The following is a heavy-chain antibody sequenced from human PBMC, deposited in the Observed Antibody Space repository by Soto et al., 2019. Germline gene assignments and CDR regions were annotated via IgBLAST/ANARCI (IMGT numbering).Heavy chain of an antibody. CDR3: ASSKILYSGLLVGTRSAFDI. CDR1: GYTFTGYY. D-gene: IGHD1-26*01. V-gene: IGHV1-2*02. J-gene: IGHJ3*02. Sequence: ASVKVSCKASGYTFTGYYMHWVRQAPGQGLEWMGWINPNSGGTNYAQKFQGRVTMTRDTSISTAYMELSRLRSDDTAVYYCASSKILYSGLLVGTRSAFDIWGQGTMVTVS. CDR2: INPNSGGT.